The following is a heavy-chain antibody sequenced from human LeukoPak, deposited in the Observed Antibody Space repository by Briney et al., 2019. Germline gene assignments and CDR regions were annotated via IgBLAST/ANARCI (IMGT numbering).Heavy chain of an antibody. CDR2: INPSGGST. J-gene: IGHJ6*02. CDR3: AIAPYQPPANRAGQYGMDV. D-gene: IGHD1-14*01. Sequence: GASVEVSCKASGYTFTSYYMHWVRQAPGQGLEWMGIINPSGGSTSYAQKFQGRVTMTRDTSTSTVYMELSSLRSEDTAVYYCAIAPYQPPANRAGQYGMDVWGQGTTVTVSS. V-gene: IGHV1-46*01. CDR1: GYTFTSYY.